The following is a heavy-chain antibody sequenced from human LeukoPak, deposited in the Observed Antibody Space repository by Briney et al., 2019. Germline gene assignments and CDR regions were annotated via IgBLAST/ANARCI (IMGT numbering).Heavy chain of an antibody. CDR1: GFTFSSYE. V-gene: IGHV3-48*03. J-gene: IGHJ6*02. CDR3: ARYDYDILTGEPDGMDV. Sequence: PGGSLRLSCAASGFTFSSYEMNWVRQAPGKGLEWVSYISSSGSTIYYADSVKGRFTISRDNAKNSLYLQMNSLRAEYTAVYYCARYDYDILTGEPDGMDVWGQGTTVTVSS. D-gene: IGHD3-9*01. CDR2: ISSSGSTI.